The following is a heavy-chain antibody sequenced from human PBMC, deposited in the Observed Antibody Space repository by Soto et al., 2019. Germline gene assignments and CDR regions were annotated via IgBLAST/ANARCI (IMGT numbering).Heavy chain of an antibody. CDR3: ATRGYCSSTSCCTYYYYMDV. Sequence: PSETLSLTCTVSGVSISSYYWSWIRQPPGKGLEWIGYIYYSGSTNYNPSLKSRVTISVDTSKNQFSLKLSSVTAADTAVYYCATRGYCSSTSCCTYYYYMDVWGKGTTVTVSS. CDR1: GVSISSYY. CDR2: IYYSGST. V-gene: IGHV4-59*01. D-gene: IGHD2-2*02. J-gene: IGHJ6*03.